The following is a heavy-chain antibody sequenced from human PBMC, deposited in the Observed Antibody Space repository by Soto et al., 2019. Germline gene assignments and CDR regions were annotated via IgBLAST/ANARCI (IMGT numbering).Heavy chain of an antibody. CDR1: GYSFTNYW. CDR3: ARPXYYYDSSGYYGFNGMDV. D-gene: IGHD3-22*01. V-gene: IGHV5-10-1*01. Sequence: GESLKISCKGSGYSFTNYWISWVRQMLGKGLEWMGRIDPSDSYTNYSPSFQGHVTISADKSISTAYLQWSSLKASDTAMYYCARPXYYYDSSGYYGFNGMDVWGPGTTVTVSS. CDR2: IDPSDSYT. J-gene: IGHJ6*02.